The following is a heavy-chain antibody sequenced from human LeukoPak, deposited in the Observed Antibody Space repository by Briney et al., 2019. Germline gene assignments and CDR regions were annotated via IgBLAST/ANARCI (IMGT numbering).Heavy chain of an antibody. D-gene: IGHD3-3*01. CDR1: GGSISSGGDS. CDR2: IYHSGST. Sequence: SETLSLTCAVSGGSISSGGDSWSWIRQPPGKGLEWLGYIYHSGSTYYNPSPKSRVSISVEWSNNQFSLKPSSVTAADTSVYYSALGDVTIFGGFDYWGQGTLATVSS. CDR3: ALGDVTIFGGFDY. V-gene: IGHV4-30-2*01. J-gene: IGHJ4*02.